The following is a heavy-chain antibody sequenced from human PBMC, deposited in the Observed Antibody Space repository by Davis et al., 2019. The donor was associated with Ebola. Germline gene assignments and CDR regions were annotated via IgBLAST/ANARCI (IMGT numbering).Heavy chain of an antibody. Sequence: GESLKISCAASGFTFSSYAMSWVRQAPGKGLEWVSAISGSGGSTYYADSVKGRFTISRDNSKNTLYLQMNSLRAEDTAVYYCARGPRIAARSSPTKNWFDPWGQGTLVTVSS. J-gene: IGHJ5*02. D-gene: IGHD6-6*01. CDR2: ISGSGGST. V-gene: IGHV3-23*01. CDR1: GFTFSSYA. CDR3: ARGPRIAARSSPTKNWFDP.